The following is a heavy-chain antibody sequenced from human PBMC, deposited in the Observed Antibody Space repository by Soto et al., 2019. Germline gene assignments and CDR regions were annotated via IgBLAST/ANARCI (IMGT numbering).Heavy chain of an antibody. CDR2: IWYDGSNK. D-gene: IGHD3-10*01. Sequence: GVSLRLSCAASGFTFSSYGMHWVRQAPGKGLEWVAVIWYDGSNKYYADSVKGRFTISRDNSKNTLYLQMNSLRAEDTAVYYCARELPDYYGSGSYYNLLYYYYGMDVWGQGTTVTGSS. V-gene: IGHV3-33*01. CDR3: ARELPDYYGSGSYYNLLYYYYGMDV. J-gene: IGHJ6*02. CDR1: GFTFSSYG.